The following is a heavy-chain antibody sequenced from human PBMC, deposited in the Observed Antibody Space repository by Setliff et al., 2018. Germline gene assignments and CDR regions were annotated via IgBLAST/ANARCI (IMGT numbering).Heavy chain of an antibody. J-gene: IGHJ4*02. CDR1: GYTFSNYG. CDR3: SRLVRYCTSTSCQGASGAEF. CDR2: ISAYTGNT. D-gene: IGHD2-2*01. V-gene: IGHV1-18*01. Sequence: ASVKVSCKASGYTFSNYGITWVRQAPGQGLEWMGWISAYTGNTKYAQKLQGRVTMTTDPSTSTAYLELRSLTSDDTAVYYCSRLVRYCTSTSCQGASGAEFWGQGTLVTVSS.